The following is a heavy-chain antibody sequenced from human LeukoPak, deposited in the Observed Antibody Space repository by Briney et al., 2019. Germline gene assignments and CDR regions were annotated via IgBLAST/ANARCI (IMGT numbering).Heavy chain of an antibody. J-gene: IGHJ3*02. D-gene: IGHD3-10*01. Sequence: GGSLSPSYPASAFIVASNYIRWARQAPGKGLEWVSVIYSGGSTYYADSVKGRFTISRDNSKNTLYLQMNSLRAEDTAGYYCAGDNVLLLESLDAFDIWGQGKMVTVSS. CDR3: AGDNVLLLESLDAFDI. V-gene: IGHV3-53*01. CDR2: IYSGGST. CDR1: AFIVASNY.